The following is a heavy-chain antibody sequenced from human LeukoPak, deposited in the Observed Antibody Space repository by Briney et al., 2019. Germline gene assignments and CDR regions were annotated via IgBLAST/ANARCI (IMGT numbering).Heavy chain of an antibody. D-gene: IGHD4-17*01. V-gene: IGHV3-21*01. CDR2: ISSSSSYI. Sequence: GGSLRLSCAASGFTFSSYAMNWVRQAPGKGLEWVSSISSSSSYIYYADSVKGRFTISGDNAKNSLYLQMNSLRAEDTAVYYCARGTRVTKRYFDLWGRGTLVTVSS. CDR3: ARGTRVTKRYFDL. J-gene: IGHJ2*01. CDR1: GFTFSSYA.